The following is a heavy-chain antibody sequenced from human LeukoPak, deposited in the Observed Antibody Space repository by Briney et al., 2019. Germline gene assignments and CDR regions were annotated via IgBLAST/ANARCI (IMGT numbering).Heavy chain of an antibody. CDR2: MRSDGASK. CDR3: AKDRPIKGGFDP. CDR1: GFSLTTYG. V-gene: IGHV3-30*02. J-gene: IGHJ5*02. D-gene: IGHD3-16*01. Sequence: GGSLRLSCVASGFSLTTYGMLWVRQAPGMGLQWVAFMRSDGASKYYGDSVEGRFTISRDNSKSTLYLLMNSLSAEDTGIYYCAKDRPIKGGFDPWGQGTPVTVSS.